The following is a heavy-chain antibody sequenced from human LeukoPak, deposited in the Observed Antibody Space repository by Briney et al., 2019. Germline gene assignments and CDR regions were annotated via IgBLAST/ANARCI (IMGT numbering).Heavy chain of an antibody. Sequence: GASVKVSCKASGYTFTSYGISWVRQAPGQGLEWMGWISAYNGNTNYAQKLQGRVTMTTDTSTSTAYMELRSLRSDDTAVYYCARRDRGPHTAMADYWGQGTLVTVSS. V-gene: IGHV1-18*01. CDR2: ISAYNGNT. D-gene: IGHD5-18*01. CDR1: GYTFTSYG. J-gene: IGHJ4*02. CDR3: ARRDRGPHTAMADY.